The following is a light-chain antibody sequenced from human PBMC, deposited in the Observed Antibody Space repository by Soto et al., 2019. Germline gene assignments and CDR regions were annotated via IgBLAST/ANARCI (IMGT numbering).Light chain of an antibody. Sequence: QSVLTQPASVSGSPEQSITISCTGTSSDVGGFLYVSWFQQHPGKAPKLMIYAVSNRPSGISNRFSGSKSGNTASLTISGLQAEDEADYYCSSYSSSSPIVVFGGGTKLTVL. CDR3: SSYSSSSPIVV. CDR2: AVS. J-gene: IGLJ2*01. CDR1: SSDVGGFLY. V-gene: IGLV2-14*01.